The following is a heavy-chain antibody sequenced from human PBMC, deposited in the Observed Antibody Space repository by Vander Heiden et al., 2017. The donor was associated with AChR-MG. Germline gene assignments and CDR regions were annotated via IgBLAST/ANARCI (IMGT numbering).Heavy chain of an antibody. J-gene: IGHJ6*02. CDR3: ARLPRPLTYGMDV. Sequence: QLQLQESGPGLVKPSETLSLTCTVSGGSVSSSSYYWGWIRQSPGKGMEWIGSSAYNGNTSPTPALESRVTISVDTSKNQFSLRLSSVTAADTAVYYCARLPRPLTYGMDVWGQGTTVTVSS. CDR2: SAYNGNT. V-gene: IGHV4-39*01. CDR1: GGSVSSSSYY.